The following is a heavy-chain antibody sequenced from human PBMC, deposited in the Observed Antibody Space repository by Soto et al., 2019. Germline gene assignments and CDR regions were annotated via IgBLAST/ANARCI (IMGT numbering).Heavy chain of an antibody. D-gene: IGHD1-1*01. J-gene: IGHJ6*02. Sequence: QVQLVESGGGVVQPGRSLRLSCAASGFTFSNNAMDWVRQAPGKGLEWVAVISYDGSNKYIAESVKGRFTISRDNSKNTLFLQMNSLRAEDTAVYYCARGTTTSAFSARDGWGQGTTVTVSS. CDR2: ISYDGSNK. CDR3: ARGTTTSAFSARDG. CDR1: GFTFSNNA. V-gene: IGHV3-30-3*01.